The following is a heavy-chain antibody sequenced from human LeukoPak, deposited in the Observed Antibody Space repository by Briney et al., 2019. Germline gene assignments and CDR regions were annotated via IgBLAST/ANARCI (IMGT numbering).Heavy chain of an antibody. CDR1: GFTFSRYG. Sequence: GGSLRLSCAASGFTFSRYGMHWVRQAPGKGLEWVSFIRHDVSNTSYADFVKGRFTISRDNSKNTLYLQMNSLRTEDTAVCYCVPGDEVKFWGQGTLVIVSS. D-gene: IGHD2-21*02. CDR3: VPGDEVKF. CDR2: IRHDVSNT. V-gene: IGHV3-30*02. J-gene: IGHJ1*01.